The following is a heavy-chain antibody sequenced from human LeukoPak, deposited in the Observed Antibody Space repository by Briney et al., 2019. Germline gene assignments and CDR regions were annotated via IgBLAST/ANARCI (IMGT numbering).Heavy chain of an antibody. J-gene: IGHJ4*02. Sequence: PGGSLRLSCAASGFTFSNAWMSWVRQAPGKGLEWVGRIKSKTDGGTTDYAAPVKGRFTISRDDSKNTLYLQMNSLKTEDTAVYYCTTVKWARIAVAGNRHLYYFDYWGQGTLVTVSS. CDR3: TTVKWARIAVAGNRHLYYFDY. V-gene: IGHV3-15*01. CDR2: IKSKTDGGTT. D-gene: IGHD6-19*01. CDR1: GFTFSNAW.